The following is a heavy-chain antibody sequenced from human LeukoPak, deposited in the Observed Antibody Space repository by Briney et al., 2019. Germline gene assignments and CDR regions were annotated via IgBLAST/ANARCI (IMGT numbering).Heavy chain of an antibody. CDR1: GYTFTSYY. Sequence: EASVKVSCKASGYTFTSYYMHWVRQAPGQGLEWMGIINPSGGSTSYAQKFQGRVTMARDTSTSTVYMELSSLRSEDTAVYDCARAHQVYDFWSGYYRGFDYWGQGTLVTVSS. CDR2: INPSGGST. V-gene: IGHV1-46*01. CDR3: ARAHQVYDFWSGYYRGFDY. D-gene: IGHD3-3*01. J-gene: IGHJ4*02.